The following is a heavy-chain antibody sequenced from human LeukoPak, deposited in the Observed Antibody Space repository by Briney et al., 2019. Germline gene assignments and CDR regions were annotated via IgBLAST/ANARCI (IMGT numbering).Heavy chain of an antibody. Sequence: QAGGSLRLSCATSGFTFSTYAMTWVRQAPGKGLEWVLSINGRGSNTYYADSMKGRFTISRDNPKNTVYLQMNSLRAEDTAVYYCARGGVSSSWYQYYFDYWGQGTLVTVSS. CDR3: ARGGVSSSWYQYYFDY. J-gene: IGHJ4*02. CDR1: GFTFSTYA. D-gene: IGHD6-13*01. V-gene: IGHV3-23*01. CDR2: INGRGSNT.